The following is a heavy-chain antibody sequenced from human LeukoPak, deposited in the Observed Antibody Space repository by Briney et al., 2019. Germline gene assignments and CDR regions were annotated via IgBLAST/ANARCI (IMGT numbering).Heavy chain of an antibody. D-gene: IGHD6-19*01. CDR3: ARRSRAVAMFDP. Sequence: SETLSLTCAVYGGSFSGYYWSWIRQPPGKGLEWIGEINHSGSTNYNPSLKSRVTISVDTSKNQFSLKLSSVTAADTAVYYCARRSRAVAMFDPWGQGTLVTVSS. V-gene: IGHV4-34*01. CDR1: GGSFSGYY. CDR2: INHSGST. J-gene: IGHJ5*02.